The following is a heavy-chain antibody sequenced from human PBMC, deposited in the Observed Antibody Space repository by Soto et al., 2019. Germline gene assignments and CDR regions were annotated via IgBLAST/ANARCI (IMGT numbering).Heavy chain of an antibody. V-gene: IGHV3-33*01. D-gene: IGHD1-7*01. J-gene: IGHJ4*02. Sequence: QAQLVDSGGGVVQPGRSLRLSCAASGFNFSSYGMHWVRQAPGKGQELVEVIWYEGSNKYYADSVQCRFTISRDNSKNTLYLQMNSLRAEDTDVYYCARDFRGITGTILFNYWGQGTLVTVSS. CDR1: GFNFSSYG. CDR3: ARDFRGITGTILFNY. CDR2: IWYEGSNK.